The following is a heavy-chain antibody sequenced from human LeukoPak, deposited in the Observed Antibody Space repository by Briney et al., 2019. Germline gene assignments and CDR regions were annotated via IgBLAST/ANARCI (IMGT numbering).Heavy chain of an antibody. V-gene: IGHV3-48*03. CDR1: GFTFSSYE. CDR3: ATARGLLHWFDP. Sequence: QPGGSLRLSCAASGFTFSSYEMNWVRQAPGKGLEWVSYISSSGSTIYYADSVKGRFTISRDNAKNSLYLQMNSLRAEDTAVYYCATARGLLHWFDPWGQGTLVTVSS. D-gene: IGHD1-26*01. CDR2: ISSSGSTI. J-gene: IGHJ5*02.